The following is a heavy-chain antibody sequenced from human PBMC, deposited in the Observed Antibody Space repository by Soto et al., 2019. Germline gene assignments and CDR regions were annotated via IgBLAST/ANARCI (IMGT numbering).Heavy chain of an antibody. CDR3: ARGGKRGYRYGSSGMDV. V-gene: IGHV3-30-3*01. J-gene: IGHJ6*02. CDR2: ISYDGSNK. CDR1: GFTFSSYA. Sequence: GGSLRLSCAASGFTFSSYAMHWVRQAPGKGLEWVAVISYDGSNKYYADSVKGRFTISRDNSKNTLYLQMNSLRAEDTAVYYCARGGKRGYRYGSSGMDVWGQGTTVTVSS. D-gene: IGHD5-18*01.